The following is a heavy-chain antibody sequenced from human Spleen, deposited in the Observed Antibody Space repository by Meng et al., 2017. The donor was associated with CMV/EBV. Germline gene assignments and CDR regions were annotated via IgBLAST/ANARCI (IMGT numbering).Heavy chain of an antibody. V-gene: IGHV4-4*02. Sequence: SETLSLTCAVSGASVSSSSWWTWVRQPPGKGLEWIGEIYHSGTTNYNPSLKSRVTITVDTSKTQFSLKLSSVTAADPAVYYCARGPGGGDQLPFGYWGQGTLVTVSS. J-gene: IGHJ4*02. CDR1: GASVSSSSW. CDR3: ARGPGGGDQLPFGY. CDR2: IYHSGTT. D-gene: IGHD2-2*01.